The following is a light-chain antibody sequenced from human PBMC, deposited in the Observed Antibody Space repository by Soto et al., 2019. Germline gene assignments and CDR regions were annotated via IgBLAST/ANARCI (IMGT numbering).Light chain of an antibody. CDR3: QQYNNWLT. Sequence: EIVMTQSPATLSVSPGERATLSCRASQSVSSYSAWYQQKPGQAPRLLIYAASTRATGIPARFSGSGSGTEFTLTISSLQSEDFAVYYCQQYNNWLTFGPGTKVDIK. V-gene: IGKV3-15*01. CDR2: AAS. CDR1: QSVSSY. J-gene: IGKJ3*01.